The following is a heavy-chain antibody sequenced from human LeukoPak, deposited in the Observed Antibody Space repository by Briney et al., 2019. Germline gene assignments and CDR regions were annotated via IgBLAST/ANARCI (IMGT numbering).Heavy chain of an antibody. Sequence: SVKVSCKASGGTFSSYAISWVRQAPGQGLGWMGGIIPIFGTANYAQKFQGRVTITADESTSTAYMELSSLRSEDTAVYYCARGGDSSGYYFPWGQGTLVTVSS. V-gene: IGHV1-69*13. CDR2: IIPIFGTA. D-gene: IGHD3-22*01. CDR1: GGTFSSYA. CDR3: ARGGDSSGYYFP. J-gene: IGHJ5*02.